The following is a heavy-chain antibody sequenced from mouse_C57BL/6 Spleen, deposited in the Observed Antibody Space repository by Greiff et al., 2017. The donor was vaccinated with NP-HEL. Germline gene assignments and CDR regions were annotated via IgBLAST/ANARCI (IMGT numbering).Heavy chain of an antibody. Sequence: LLESGAELARPGASVKMSCKASGYTFTSYTMHWVKQRPGQGLEWIGYINPSSGYTKYNQKFKDKATLTADKSSSTAYMQLSSLTSEDSAVYYCAREGVLRSSDYWGQGTTLTVSS. CDR2: INPSSGYT. J-gene: IGHJ2*01. CDR1: GYTFTSYT. CDR3: AREGVLRSSDY. D-gene: IGHD1-1*01. V-gene: IGHV1-4*01.